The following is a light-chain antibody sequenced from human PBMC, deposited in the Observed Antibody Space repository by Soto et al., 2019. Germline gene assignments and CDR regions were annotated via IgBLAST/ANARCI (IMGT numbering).Light chain of an antibody. Sequence: QSVLTQPPSVSGAPGQRVTISCTGSSSNIGAGYDVHWYQQLPGTAPKLLIFRNNNRPSGVPDRFSGSKSGTSASLAITGLQAEDEADYYCQSYDSSLSAYVFATGTKFTAL. V-gene: IGLV1-40*01. CDR1: SSNIGAGYD. J-gene: IGLJ1*01. CDR2: RNN. CDR3: QSYDSSLSAYV.